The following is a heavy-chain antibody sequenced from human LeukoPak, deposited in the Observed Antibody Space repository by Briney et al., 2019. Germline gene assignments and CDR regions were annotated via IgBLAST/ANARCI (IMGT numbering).Heavy chain of an antibody. V-gene: IGHV4-34*01. CDR3: ARHRGYSGFDY. Sequence: SETLSLTCAVYGGSFSGYYWSWIRQPPGKGLEWIGEINHSGGTNYNPSLKSRVTISVDTSKNQFSLKLSSVTAADTAVYYCARHRGYSGFDYWGQGTLVTVSS. CDR1: GGSFSGYY. CDR2: INHSGGT. J-gene: IGHJ4*02. D-gene: IGHD5-12*01.